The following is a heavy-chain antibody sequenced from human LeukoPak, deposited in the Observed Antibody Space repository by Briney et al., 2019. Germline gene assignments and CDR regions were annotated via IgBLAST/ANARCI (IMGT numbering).Heavy chain of an antibody. D-gene: IGHD3-9*01. CDR2: IWYDGSNK. CDR3: ARVRAGYYYFDY. Sequence: GRSLRLSCAASGFTFSSYGTHWVRQAPGKGLEWVAVIWYDGSNKYYADSVKGRFTISRDNSKNTLYLQMNSLRAEDTAVYYCARVRAGYYYFDYWGQGTLVTVSS. V-gene: IGHV3-33*01. CDR1: GFTFSSYG. J-gene: IGHJ4*02.